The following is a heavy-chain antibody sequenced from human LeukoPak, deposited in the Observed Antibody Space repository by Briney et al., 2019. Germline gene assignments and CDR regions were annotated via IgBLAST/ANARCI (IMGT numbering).Heavy chain of an antibody. D-gene: IGHD6-13*01. CDR1: GFSFTSSA. J-gene: IGHJ5*02. CDR3: AADLLGAAAYS. V-gene: IGHV1-58*01. CDR2: IVVGGGET. Sequence: SVKVSCKASGFSFTSSAVQWVRQARGQRLEWIGWIVVGGGETQYAQNFQERVTVTRDMSTTTAYMELSSLKSGDTAVYYCAADLLGAAAYSWGQGTLVTVSS.